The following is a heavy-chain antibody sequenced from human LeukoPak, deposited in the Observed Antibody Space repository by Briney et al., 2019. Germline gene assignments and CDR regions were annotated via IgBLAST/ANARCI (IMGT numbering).Heavy chain of an antibody. V-gene: IGHV4-34*09. J-gene: IGHJ4*02. CDR2: INHSGST. Sequence: SETLSLTCAVYGGSFSGYYWSWIRQPPGKGLEWIGEINHSGSTSYNPSLKSRVTISVDTSKNQFSLKLSSVTAADTAVYYCARGRYYDFWSGYYYFDYWGQGTLVTVSS. CDR1: GGSFSGYY. CDR3: ARGRYYDFWSGYYYFDY. D-gene: IGHD3-3*01.